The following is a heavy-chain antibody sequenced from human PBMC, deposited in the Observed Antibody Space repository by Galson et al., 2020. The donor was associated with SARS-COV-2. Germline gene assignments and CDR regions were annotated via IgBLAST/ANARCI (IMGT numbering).Heavy chain of an antibody. J-gene: IGHJ4*02. V-gene: IGHV3-7*03. Sequence: GGSLRLSCAASGFTIRSYWMTWVRQAPGKGLEWVANIKPDGTQKYYVDSVRGRFTISRDNAKNSLYLQMNSLRVEDTAVYYCARLRPDGYDYWGQGTLVAVSS. D-gene: IGHD5-12*01. CDR2: IKPDGTQK. CDR1: GFTIRSYW. CDR3: ARLRPDGYDY.